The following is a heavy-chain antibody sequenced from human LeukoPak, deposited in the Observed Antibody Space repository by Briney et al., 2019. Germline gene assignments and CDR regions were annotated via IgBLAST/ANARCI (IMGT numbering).Heavy chain of an antibody. J-gene: IGHJ3*02. D-gene: IGHD2-2*01. CDR2: ISSSGSTI. V-gene: IGHV3-48*03. CDR3: ARSCYSTSCYWAFDI. Sequence: PGGSLRLSCAASGFTFSSYEMNWVRQAPGKGLEWVSYISSSGSTIYYADSVKGRFTISRDNAKNLLYLQMNSLRAEDTAVYYCARSCYSTSCYWAFDIWGQGTMVTVSS. CDR1: GFTFSSYE.